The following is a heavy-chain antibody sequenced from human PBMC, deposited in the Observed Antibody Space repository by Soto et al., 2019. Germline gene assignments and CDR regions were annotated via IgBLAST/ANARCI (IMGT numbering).Heavy chain of an antibody. D-gene: IGHD6-19*01. V-gene: IGHV3-23*01. Sequence: SGGSLRLSCAASGFTFRSYAMSWVRQAPGKGLEWVSAISGSGGSTYYADSVKGRFTISRDNSKNTLYLQMNSLRAEDTAVYYCAKDRGIAVAGSPYWGQGTLVTVSS. J-gene: IGHJ4*02. CDR2: ISGSGGST. CDR3: AKDRGIAVAGSPY. CDR1: GFTFRSYA.